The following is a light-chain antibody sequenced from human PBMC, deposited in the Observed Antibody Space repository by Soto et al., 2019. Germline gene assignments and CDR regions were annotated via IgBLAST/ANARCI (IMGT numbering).Light chain of an antibody. Sequence: DIQMTQSPSSLSASVGGRVTISCRAGQTIFNWLAWYQRKPGRAPNLLIYDASSLQSGVPSRFSGSGSGTDFTLTISSLQPEDFATYYCQQSYSTPRGFTFGPGTKVDIK. V-gene: IGKV1-39*01. CDR3: QQSYSTPRGFT. CDR2: DAS. CDR1: QTIFNW. J-gene: IGKJ3*01.